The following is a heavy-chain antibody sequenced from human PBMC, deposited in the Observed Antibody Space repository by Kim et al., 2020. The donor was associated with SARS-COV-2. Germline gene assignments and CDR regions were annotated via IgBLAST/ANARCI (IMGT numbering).Heavy chain of an antibody. D-gene: IGHD1-1*01. J-gene: IGHJ4*02. V-gene: IGHV3-33*06. CDR3: AKDVTGAGTEYFDY. Sequence: GGSLRLSCAASGFTFSGLGMHWVRQSPGKGLEWVAVIWWDGSNTYHADSVRGRFTISRDNTKNMVFLQMDNVKAEDSAGYYCAKDVTGAGTEYFDYWGQGTLVTVSS. CDR2: IWWDGSNT. CDR1: GFTFSGLG.